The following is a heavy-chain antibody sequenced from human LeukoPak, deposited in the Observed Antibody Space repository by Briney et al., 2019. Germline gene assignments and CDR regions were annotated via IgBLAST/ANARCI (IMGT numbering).Heavy chain of an antibody. CDR2: ISWDGGST. Sequence: GGSLRPSCAASGFTFDDYAMHWVRQAPGKGLEWVSPISWDGGSTHYADSVKGRFTISRDNSKNSLYLQMNSLRAEDTALYYCAKSASLGYDSSGPLDYWGQGTLVTVSS. CDR3: AKSASLGYDSSGPLDY. CDR1: GFTFDDYA. D-gene: IGHD3-22*01. J-gene: IGHJ4*02. V-gene: IGHV3-43D*04.